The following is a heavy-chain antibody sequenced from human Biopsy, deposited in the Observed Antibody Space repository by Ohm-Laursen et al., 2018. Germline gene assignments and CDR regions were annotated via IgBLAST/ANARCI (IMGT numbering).Heavy chain of an antibody. CDR1: GDSISSYY. J-gene: IGHJ3*01. V-gene: IGHV4-59*01. Sequence: TLSLTCPVSGDSISSYYWSWIRQPPGKGLQWIGYVYYTGSTDYNPSLQSRVTISVDTSKNHFSLRLRSVTPADTAIYYCARDRGYYSDRTVPGYFDLWGPGTMVTVSS. D-gene: IGHD3-22*01. CDR3: ARDRGYYSDRTVPGYFDL. CDR2: VYYTGST.